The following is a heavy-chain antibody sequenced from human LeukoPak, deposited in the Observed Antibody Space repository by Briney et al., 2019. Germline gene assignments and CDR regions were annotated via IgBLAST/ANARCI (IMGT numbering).Heavy chain of an antibody. CDR3: ASLGATVTTTDC. J-gene: IGHJ4*02. Sequence: SETLSLTCTVSGGSISSGGYYWSWIRQHPGKGLEWIGYISYSGSTYYNPSLKSRVTISLDTSKNQFSLKLGSVTAADTAVYYCASLGATVTTTDCWGQGTLVTVSS. CDR2: ISYSGST. D-gene: IGHD4-17*01. V-gene: IGHV4-31*03. CDR1: GGSISSGGYY.